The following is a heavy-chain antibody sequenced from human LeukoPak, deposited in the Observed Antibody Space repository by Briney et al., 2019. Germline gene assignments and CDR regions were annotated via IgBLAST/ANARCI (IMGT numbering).Heavy chain of an antibody. CDR3: AHSSTSCCYFDY. Sequence: PGGSLRLSCAASGFTFSSYSMNWVRQAPGKGLEWVSSISSSSSYIYYADSVKGRFTISRDNAKNSLYLQMNSLRAEDTAVYYCAHSSTSCCYFDYWGQGTLVTVSS. CDR1: GFTFSSYS. D-gene: IGHD2-2*01. J-gene: IGHJ4*02. V-gene: IGHV3-21*01. CDR2: ISSSSSYI.